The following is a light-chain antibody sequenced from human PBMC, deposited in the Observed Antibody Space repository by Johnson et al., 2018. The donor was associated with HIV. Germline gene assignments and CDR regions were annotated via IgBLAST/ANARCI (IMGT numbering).Light chain of an antibody. V-gene: IGLV1-51*02. CDR2: ENN. CDR1: SSNIGNNY. CDR3: GTWDSSLRKV. Sequence: HSVLTQPPSVSAAPGQKVTISCSGSSSNIGNNYVSWYQQLPGTAPKLLIYENNKRPSGIPDRFSGSKSGTSATLGITRLQTGDEADYYCGTWDSSLRKVFGTVTKVTVL. J-gene: IGLJ1*01.